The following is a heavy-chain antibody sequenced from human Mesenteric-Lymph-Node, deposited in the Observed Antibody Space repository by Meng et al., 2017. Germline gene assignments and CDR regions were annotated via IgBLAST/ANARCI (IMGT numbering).Heavy chain of an antibody. CDR2: VYAGGST. D-gene: IGHD3-22*01. V-gene: IGHV4-4*07. J-gene: IGHJ2*01. Sequence: QLQLQESGPGLVKPSVTLSLTCAVSGGSIGSYDWSWIRQPAGKGLEWIGHVYAGGSTNYNPSLKNRVTMSVDTSKSQFSLHLISVTAADTAVYYCARTYSRDWGDFDLWGHGTLVTVSS. CDR3: ARTYSRDWGDFDL. CDR1: GGSIGSYD.